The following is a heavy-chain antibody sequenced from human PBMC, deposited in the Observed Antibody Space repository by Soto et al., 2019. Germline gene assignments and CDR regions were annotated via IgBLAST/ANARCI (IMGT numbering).Heavy chain of an antibody. D-gene: IGHD2-21*02. CDR1: GGTFSSYT. CDR2: IIPILGIA. V-gene: IGHV1-69*02. Sequence: QVQLVQSGAEVKKPGSSVKVSCKASGGTFSSYTISWVRQAPGQGLEWMGRIIPILGIANYAQKFQGRVTITADKSTRTAYMELSSLRSEDTAVYYCARGAAYCGGDCYPYTESWGQGTLVTVSS. J-gene: IGHJ4*02. CDR3: ARGAAYCGGDCYPYTES.